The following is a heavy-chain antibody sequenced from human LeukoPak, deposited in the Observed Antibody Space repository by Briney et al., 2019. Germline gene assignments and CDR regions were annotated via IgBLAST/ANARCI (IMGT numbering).Heavy chain of an antibody. J-gene: IGHJ6*03. Sequence: GGSLRLSCAASGFTFSSYPMSWVRQAPGKGLEWVAVISYDGSNKYYADSVKGRFTISRDNSRNTLYLQMNSLRAEDTAVYYCARDRYCSSTSCYYFYYMDVWGIGTTVTVSS. CDR2: ISYDGSNK. CDR1: GFTFSSYP. D-gene: IGHD2-2*01. CDR3: ARDRYCSSTSCYYFYYMDV. V-gene: IGHV3-30-3*01.